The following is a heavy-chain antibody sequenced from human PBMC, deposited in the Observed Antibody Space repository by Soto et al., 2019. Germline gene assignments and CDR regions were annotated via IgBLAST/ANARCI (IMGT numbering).Heavy chain of an antibody. Sequence: EVQLVESGGGLVQPGGSLRLSCAVSGVNFRSYEMNWVRQAPGKGLEWLSYISNGGSAIFYADSVKGRFTITRDDAKNSLYLEMHSLREEDTAVYYCARGWFDLWGQGTLVAVSS. CDR1: GVNFRSYE. V-gene: IGHV3-48*03. CDR2: ISNGGSAI. CDR3: ARGWFDL. J-gene: IGHJ5*02.